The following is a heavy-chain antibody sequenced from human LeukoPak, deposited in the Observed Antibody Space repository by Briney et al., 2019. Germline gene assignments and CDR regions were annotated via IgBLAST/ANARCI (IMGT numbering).Heavy chain of an antibody. CDR3: AKASVAIPQYCNS. J-gene: IGHJ5*02. Sequence: GGSLRLSCAASGFTFSSYAMNWVRQAPGKGLEWVSTISGTGSSTYYADSAKGRFTISRDNSKDTLFLQLNSLTAADTAMYFCAKASVAIPQYCNSWGQGTLVTVSS. V-gene: IGHV3-23*01. D-gene: IGHD2-2*02. CDR2: ISGTGSST. CDR1: GFTFSSYA.